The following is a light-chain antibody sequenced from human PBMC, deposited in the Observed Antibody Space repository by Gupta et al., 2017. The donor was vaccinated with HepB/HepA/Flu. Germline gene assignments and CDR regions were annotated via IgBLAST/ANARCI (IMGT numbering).Light chain of an antibody. Sequence: EIVMTQSPATLSVSPGERATLSCRASQSISGRLAWYQQKPGQAPRLLIYGASARATGIPARFSGSGSGTEFTLTISSLQSEDFAVYYCQQYNNWPKTFGPGTKVEIK. J-gene: IGKJ1*01. CDR3: QQYNNWPKT. CDR2: GAS. CDR1: QSISGR. V-gene: IGKV3-15*01.